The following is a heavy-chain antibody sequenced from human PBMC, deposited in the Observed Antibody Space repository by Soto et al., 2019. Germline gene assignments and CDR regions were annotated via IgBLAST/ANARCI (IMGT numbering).Heavy chain of an antibody. D-gene: IGHD2-21*02. Sequence: QEQLVESGGGVVRPGKSLRLSCEASGFNFTYNAMHWVRQAPGKGLEWVAVISFNGRKKFYARSVKGRFTISRDNSKNPFYLKINTRDLADRAVYYGGGDGRGGDVFLPPPGNSIPGGQGTLVT. CDR3: GGDGRGGDVFLPPPGNSIP. CDR2: ISFNGRKK. J-gene: IGHJ5*02. V-gene: IGHV3-30*04. CDR1: GFNFTYNA.